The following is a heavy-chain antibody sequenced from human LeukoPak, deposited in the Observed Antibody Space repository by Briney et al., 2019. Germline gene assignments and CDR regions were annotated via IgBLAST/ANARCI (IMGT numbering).Heavy chain of an antibody. D-gene: IGHD3-3*01. CDR1: GFTFSTNW. V-gene: IGHV3-74*01. CDR2: INSDGSST. Sequence: GGSLRLSCAASGFTFSTNWMHWVRQAPGKGLVWVSRINSDGSSTTYADSVKGRFTISRDNAKNTLYLQTNSLRAEDTAVYYCARHAFWSGYYAFDIWGQGTMVTVSS. J-gene: IGHJ3*02. CDR3: ARHAFWSGYYAFDI.